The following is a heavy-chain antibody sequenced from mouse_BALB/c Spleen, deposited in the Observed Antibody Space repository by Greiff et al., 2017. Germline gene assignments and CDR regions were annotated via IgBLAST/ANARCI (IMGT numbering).Heavy chain of an antibody. Sequence: VQLQQSGAELMKPGASVKISCKATGYTFSSYWIEWVKQRPGHGLEWIGEILPGSGSTNYNEKFKGKATFTADTSSNTAYMQLSSLTSEDSAVYYCARGYYYGSSYVGFAYWGQGTLVTVSA. CDR2: ILPGSGST. V-gene: IGHV1-9*01. J-gene: IGHJ3*01. CDR1: GYTFSSYW. CDR3: ARGYYYGSSYVGFAY. D-gene: IGHD1-1*01.